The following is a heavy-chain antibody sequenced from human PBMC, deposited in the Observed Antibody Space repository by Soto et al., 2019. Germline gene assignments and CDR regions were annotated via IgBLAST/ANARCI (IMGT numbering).Heavy chain of an antibody. V-gene: IGHV3-21*01. Sequence: PGGSLRLSCAASGFTFRSYNMNWVRQAPGKGLEWVSSISGSSTYIHYVDSLKGRFTNSRDNAKNSLYLQMNSLRAEDTAVYYCARSRGYCSSTSCIYGMDVWGQGTTVTVSS. CDR3: ARSRGYCSSTSCIYGMDV. CDR2: ISGSSTYI. CDR1: GFTFRSYN. J-gene: IGHJ6*02. D-gene: IGHD2-2*01.